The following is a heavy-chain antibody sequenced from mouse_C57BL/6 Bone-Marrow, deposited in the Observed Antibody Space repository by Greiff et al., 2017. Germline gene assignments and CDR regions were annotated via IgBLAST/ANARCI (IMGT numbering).Heavy chain of an antibody. CDR1: GFTFSDYG. D-gene: IGHD2-4*01. V-gene: IGHV5-17*01. CDR3: ARPYDYDVWFAY. Sequence: EVKLVESGGGLVKPGGSLKLSCAASGFTFSDYGMHWVRQAPEKGLEWVAYISSGSSTIYYADTVKGRFTISGDNAKNTLFLQMTSLRSEDTAMYYCARPYDYDVWFAYWGQGTLVTVSA. CDR2: ISSGSSTI. J-gene: IGHJ3*01.